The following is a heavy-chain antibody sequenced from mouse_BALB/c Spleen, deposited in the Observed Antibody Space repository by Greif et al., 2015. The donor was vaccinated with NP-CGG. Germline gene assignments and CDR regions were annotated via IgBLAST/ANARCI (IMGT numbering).Heavy chain of an antibody. CDR3: ARSPYGNYGDYAMDY. V-gene: IGHV1S56*01. CDR1: GYTFTSYY. J-gene: IGHJ4*01. Sequence: VQLQQSGPELVKPGASVRISCKASGYTFTSYYIHWVKQRPGQGLEWIGWIYPGNVNTKYNEKFKGKATLTADKSSSTAYMQLSSLTSEDSAVYFCARSPYGNYGDYAMDYWGQGTSVTVSS. CDR2: IYPGNVNT. D-gene: IGHD2-1*01.